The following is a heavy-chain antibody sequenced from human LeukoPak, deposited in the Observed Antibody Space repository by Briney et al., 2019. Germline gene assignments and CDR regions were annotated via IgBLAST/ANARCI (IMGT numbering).Heavy chain of an antibody. CDR2: ITGSGGNT. V-gene: IGHV3-23*01. J-gene: IGHJ6*02. D-gene: IGHD6-13*01. CDR3: AKAASSSWPSYYYGMDV. Sequence: GSLRLSCAASGFLFSSYSMSWVRPAPGKGLEWVSVITGSGGNTYYADSVKGRFTISKDNSKNTVYLQMSSLRVDDTAVYYCAKAASSSWPSYYYGMDVWGQGTTVTVSS. CDR1: GFLFSSYS.